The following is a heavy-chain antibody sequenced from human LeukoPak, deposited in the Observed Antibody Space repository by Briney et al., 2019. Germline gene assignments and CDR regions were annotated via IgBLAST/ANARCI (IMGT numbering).Heavy chain of an antibody. CDR3: AKVLRYDSGGYYWYFDL. CDR1: GFSISNNG. J-gene: IGHJ2*01. V-gene: IGHV3-23*01. Sequence: PGGSLRLSCAASGFSISNNGISWVRQAPGKGLEWVSAISDSGGSTYYADSVKGRFTISRDNSKNTLYLQMDSLRAEDTAVYYCAKVLRYDSGGYYWYFDLWGRGTLVTVSS. D-gene: IGHD3-22*01. CDR2: ISDSGGST.